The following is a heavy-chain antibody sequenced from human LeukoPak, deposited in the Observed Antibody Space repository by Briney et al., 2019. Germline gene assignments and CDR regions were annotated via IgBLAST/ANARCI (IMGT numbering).Heavy chain of an antibody. Sequence: GGSLRLSCAASGFTFDDYGMSWVRQAPGKGLEWVSGINWNGGSTGYADSVKGRFTISRDNAKNSLYLQMNSLRAEDTALYYCARGLDDSSGSSSVVDYWGQGTLVTVSS. CDR3: ARGLDDSSGSSSVVDY. CDR2: INWNGGST. D-gene: IGHD3-22*01. V-gene: IGHV3-20*04. J-gene: IGHJ4*02. CDR1: GFTFDDYG.